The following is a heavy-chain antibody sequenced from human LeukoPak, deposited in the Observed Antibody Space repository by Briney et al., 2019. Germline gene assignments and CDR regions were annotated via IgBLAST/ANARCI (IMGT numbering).Heavy chain of an antibody. CDR1: GFIFSDAW. V-gene: IGHV3-15*01. Sequence: GGSLRLSCTTSGFIFSDAWMTWVRLAPGKGLEWIGRIKSKTEGGTIDYGTPVKGRFTISRDDSKSTLYQQMNSLKTDDTAVYYCTLGMVASTGVRFDPWGQGTLVTVSS. CDR3: TLGMVASTGVRFDP. D-gene: IGHD2-15*01. CDR2: IKSKTEGGTI. J-gene: IGHJ5*02.